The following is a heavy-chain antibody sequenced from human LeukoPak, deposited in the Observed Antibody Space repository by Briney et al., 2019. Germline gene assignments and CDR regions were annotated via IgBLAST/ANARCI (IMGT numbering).Heavy chain of an antibody. D-gene: IGHD3-22*01. CDR2: INSDGNST. CDR3: ARAYYDSSGRYFDY. V-gene: IGHV3-74*01. J-gene: IGHJ4*02. CDR1: GFTFNRYW. Sequence: PGGSLRPSCAASGFTFNRYWMHWVRQAPGKGLVWVSRINSDGNSTSYADSVKGRFTISRDNAKNTLYLQMNSLRAEDTAVYYCARAYYDSSGRYFDYCGQGTLVTVSS.